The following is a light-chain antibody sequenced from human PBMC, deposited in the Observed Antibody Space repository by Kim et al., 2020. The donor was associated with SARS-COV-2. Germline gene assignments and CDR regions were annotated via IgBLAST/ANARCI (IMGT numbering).Light chain of an antibody. CDR1: QDINYS. CDR3: HQYDNLPLT. V-gene: IGKV1-33*01. J-gene: IGKJ4*01. Sequence: DIQMTQSPSSLSASVGDRVTISCQASQDINYSLNWYQQKPGKAPKPLIYDASNLEMGVPSRFSGSRSGTDFTFTISSLQPEDFATYFCHQYDNLPLTFGGGTKVDIK. CDR2: DAS.